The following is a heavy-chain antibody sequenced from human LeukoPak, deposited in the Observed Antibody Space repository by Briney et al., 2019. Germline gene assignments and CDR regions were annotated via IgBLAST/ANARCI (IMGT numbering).Heavy chain of an antibody. J-gene: IGHJ3*02. V-gene: IGHV4-59*01. CDR3: ARVEAAAAPNDAFDI. CDR2: IYYSGST. Sequence: SETLSLTCIVSGGSISSYYWSWIRQPPGKGLEWIGNIYYSGSTNYNPSLKSRVTISVDTSKNQFSLKLSSVTAADTAMYYCARVEAAAAPNDAFDIWGQGTMVTVSS. D-gene: IGHD6-13*01. CDR1: GGSISSYY.